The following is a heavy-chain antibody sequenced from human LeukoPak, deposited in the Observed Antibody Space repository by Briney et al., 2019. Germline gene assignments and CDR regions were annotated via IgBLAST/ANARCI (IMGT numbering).Heavy chain of an antibody. V-gene: IGHV4-39*01. J-gene: IGHJ5*02. Sequence: SETLSLTCTVSGGSISSSSYYWGWIRQPPGEGLEWIGSIYYSGSTYYNPSLKSRVTISVDTSKNQFSLKLSSVTAADTAVYYCARVPYYYGSGSYSRGNWFDPWGQGTLVTVSS. CDR2: IYYSGST. CDR3: ARVPYYYGSGSYSRGNWFDP. D-gene: IGHD3-10*01. CDR1: GGSISSSSYY.